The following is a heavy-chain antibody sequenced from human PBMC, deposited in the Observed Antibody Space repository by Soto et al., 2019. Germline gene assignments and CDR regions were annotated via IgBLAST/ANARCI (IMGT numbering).Heavy chain of an antibody. D-gene: IGHD4-17*01. J-gene: IGHJ4*02. CDR2: VYYRGRS. V-gene: IGHV4-39*01. Sequence: SETLSLTCTVSGGSVTNSSYYWGWIRQSPGKGLEWIGSVYYRGRSYSKSSVKSRVTISVDTSKNRLSLSLNSVTASDTAVYFCVSQRTTVPTQAYFDYWGPGALVTVSS. CDR3: VSQRTTVPTQAYFDY. CDR1: GGSVTNSSYY.